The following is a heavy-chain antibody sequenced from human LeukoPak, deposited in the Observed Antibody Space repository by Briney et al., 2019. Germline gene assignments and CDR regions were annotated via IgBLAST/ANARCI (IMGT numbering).Heavy chain of an antibody. CDR2: ISGDGTDK. D-gene: IGHD2-8*02. Sequence: PGGSLRLSCAASGLTFRNYAMTWVRQAPGKGLEWVSTISGDGTDKYFADSVKGRFTISRDNSKSTVSLQMNSLRVEDMAVYYCAKDVWWSVSWGQGTLVTVSS. V-gene: IGHV3-23*01. CDR1: GLTFRNYA. CDR3: AKDVWWSVS. J-gene: IGHJ5*02.